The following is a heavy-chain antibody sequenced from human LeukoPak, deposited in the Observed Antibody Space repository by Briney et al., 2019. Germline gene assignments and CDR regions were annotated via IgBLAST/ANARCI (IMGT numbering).Heavy chain of an antibody. V-gene: IGHV3-48*03. CDR1: GFTFSSYE. D-gene: IGHD2-2*01. Sequence: GGSLRLSCAASGFTFSSYEMSWVRQAPGKGLEWVSYISSSGSTIYHANSVKGRFTISRDNAKNSLYLQMNSLRAEDTAVYYCARDSCSSTSCSGGMDVWGQGTTVTVSS. CDR2: ISSSGSTI. J-gene: IGHJ6*02. CDR3: ARDSCSSTSCSGGMDV.